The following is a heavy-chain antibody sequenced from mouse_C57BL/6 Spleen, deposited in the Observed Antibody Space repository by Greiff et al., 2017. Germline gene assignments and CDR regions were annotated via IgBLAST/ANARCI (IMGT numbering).Heavy chain of an antibody. CDR2: IDPSDSYT. CDR3: ARRHYSNSYNCGY. V-gene: IGHV1-59*01. CDR1: GYTFTSYW. D-gene: IGHD2-5*01. J-gene: IGHJ2*01. Sequence: VQLQQPGAELVRPGTSVKLSCKASGYTFTSYWMHWVKQRPGQGLEWIGVIDPSDSYTNYNQKFKGKATLTVDTSSSTAYMQLSSLTSKDSAVYYCARRHYSNSYNCGYWGQGTTLTVSS.